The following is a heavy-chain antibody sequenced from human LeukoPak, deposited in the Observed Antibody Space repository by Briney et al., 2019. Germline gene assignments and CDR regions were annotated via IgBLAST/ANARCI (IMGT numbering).Heavy chain of an antibody. V-gene: IGHV5-51*01. CDR2: IYPGDSDT. D-gene: IGHD3-3*01. J-gene: IGHJ4*02. Sequence: GESLKISCKASGYSFTTYWIGWVRQMPGKGLEWMGIIYPGDSDTRYSPSFQGQVTISADKSISTAYLQWSSLKASDTAMYYCARQYDFWSGYCDYWGQGTLVTVSS. CDR1: GYSFTTYW. CDR3: ARQYDFWSGYCDY.